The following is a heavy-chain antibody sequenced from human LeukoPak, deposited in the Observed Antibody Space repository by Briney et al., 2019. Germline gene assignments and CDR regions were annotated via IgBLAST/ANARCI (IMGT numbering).Heavy chain of an antibody. CDR1: GSTFSDYH. V-gene: IGHV1-2*02. D-gene: IGHD2-2*01. CDR2: INPKSGDA. CDR3: ARAGTSGAYCSSTSCYPGFDP. Sequence: ASVKVSCKASGSTFSDYHINWVRQASGQGPEWMGWINPKSGDAKYGQAFQGRVTMTRDTSISTAYMELSRLRSDDTAVYYCARAGTSGAYCSSTSCYPGFDPWGQGTLVTVSS. J-gene: IGHJ5*02.